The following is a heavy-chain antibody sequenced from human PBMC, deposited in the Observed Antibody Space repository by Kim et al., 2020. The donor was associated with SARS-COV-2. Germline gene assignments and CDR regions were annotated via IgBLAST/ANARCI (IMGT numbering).Heavy chain of an antibody. V-gene: IGHV3-23*01. CDR3: SKQYGDYGTYYFDY. J-gene: IGHJ4*02. Sequence: PEPVEGRFTISRAHSKNTLYLQMNSLRAEETAVYYCSKQYGDYGTYYFDYWGQGTLVTVSS. D-gene: IGHD4-17*01.